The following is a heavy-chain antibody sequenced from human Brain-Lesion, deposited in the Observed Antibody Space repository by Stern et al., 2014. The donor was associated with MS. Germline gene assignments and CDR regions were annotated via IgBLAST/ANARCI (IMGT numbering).Heavy chain of an antibody. J-gene: IGHJ4*02. CDR3: ATLSPGAGGNYYRHFDY. D-gene: IGHD1-26*01. CDR2: FDPEAGET. CDR1: GYTLTELS. Sequence: DQLVESGAEVKKPGASVKVSCKVSGYTLTELSMHWVRQAPRKGLEWMGGFDPEAGETIYAQKFQGRVTMTEDTSTDTAYMELSSLRSEDTAVYYCATLSPGAGGNYYRHFDYWGQGTLVTVSS. V-gene: IGHV1-24*01.